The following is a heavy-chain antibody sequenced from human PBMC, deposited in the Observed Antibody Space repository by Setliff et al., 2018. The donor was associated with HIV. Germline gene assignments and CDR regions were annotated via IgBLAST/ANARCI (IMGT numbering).Heavy chain of an antibody. V-gene: IGHV4-34*01. J-gene: IGHJ1*01. CDR2: INHSGGT. CDR3: ARGGYSYGFGRHRAYFQY. CDR1: GGSFSAYY. Sequence: KLSETLSLTCAVYGGSFSAYYWSWIRQTPGKGLEWIGEINHSGGTNYNPSLKSRVTMSVDTSKNQFSLKLSSVTAADTAVFYCARGGYSYGFGRHRAYFQYWGQGTQVTVSS. D-gene: IGHD5-18*01.